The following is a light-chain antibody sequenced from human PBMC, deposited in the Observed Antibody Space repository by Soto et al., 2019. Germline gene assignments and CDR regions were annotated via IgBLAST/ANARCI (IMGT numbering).Light chain of an antibody. V-gene: IGKV1-17*03. CDR3: LQHDGYPLT. Sequence: DIQMTQSPSVISASVGDRVTITCRASQGISTYLAWFQQKPGKVPQRLIYGASSLQSGVPSRFSGSGSGTEFTLTFSSLQPEDFAMYYCLQHDGYPLTFGGGTKVEIK. CDR2: GAS. CDR1: QGISTY. J-gene: IGKJ4*01.